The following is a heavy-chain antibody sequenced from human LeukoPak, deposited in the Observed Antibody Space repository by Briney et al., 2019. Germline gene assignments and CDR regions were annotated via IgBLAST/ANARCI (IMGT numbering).Heavy chain of an antibody. V-gene: IGHV3-48*03. D-gene: IGHD3-22*01. CDR2: ISSSGRTT. CDR3: ARDSDSSGYFDS. J-gene: IGHJ4*02. CDR1: GFTLSSYE. Sequence: GGSLRLSCVASGFTLSSYEMNWVRQAPGKGLEWVSYISSSGRTTYYADSVKGRFTISRDNAKNSLYLQMNILRAEDTAVYYCARDSDSSGYFDSWGQGTLVTVSS.